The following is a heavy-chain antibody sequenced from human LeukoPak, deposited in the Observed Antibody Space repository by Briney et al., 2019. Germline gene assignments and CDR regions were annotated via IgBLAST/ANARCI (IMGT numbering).Heavy chain of an antibody. Sequence: PGGSLRLSCAASGFTFSSYWMSWVRQAPGKGLEWVANIKQDGSEKYYADSVKGRFTISRDNAKNSLYLQMNSLRAEDTAVYYCARHYNFGEFDYWGQGTLVTVSS. CDR1: GFTFSSYW. V-gene: IGHV3-7*01. CDR2: IKQDGSEK. D-gene: IGHD3-10*01. J-gene: IGHJ4*02. CDR3: ARHYNFGEFDY.